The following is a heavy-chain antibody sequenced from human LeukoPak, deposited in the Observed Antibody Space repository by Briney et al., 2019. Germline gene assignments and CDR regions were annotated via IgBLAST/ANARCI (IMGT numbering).Heavy chain of an antibody. V-gene: IGHV4-59*10. J-gene: IGHJ4*02. CDR2: ISTSGST. CDR3: ARVRYSDSSVLTRKGSYYFDY. D-gene: IGHD3-22*01. CDR1: GGSFSGYY. Sequence: SETLSLTCAVYGGSFSGYYWSWIRQPAGKGLESIGHISTSGSTNYNPSLKSRVTMSVDTSKNQFSLKMSSVTAADTAVYYCARVRYSDSSVLTRKGSYYFDYWGQGTLVTVSS.